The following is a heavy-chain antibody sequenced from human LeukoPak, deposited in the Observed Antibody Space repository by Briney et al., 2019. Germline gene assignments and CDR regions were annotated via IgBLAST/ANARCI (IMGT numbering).Heavy chain of an antibody. CDR2: IYYSGST. J-gene: IGHJ4*02. V-gene: IGHV4-39*07. CDR1: GGSISSSSYY. D-gene: IGHD6-19*01. CDR3: ARDGIAVAVEVDY. Sequence: SETLSLTCTVSGGSISSSSYYWGWIRQPPGKGLERIGSIYYSGSTYYNPSLKSRVTISVDTSKNQFSLKLSSVTAADTAVYYCARDGIAVAVEVDYWGQGTLVTVSS.